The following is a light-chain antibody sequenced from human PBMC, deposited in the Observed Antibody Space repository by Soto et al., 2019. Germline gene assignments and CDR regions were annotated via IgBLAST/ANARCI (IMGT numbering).Light chain of an antibody. CDR1: SRDVGGYNS. CDR2: DVS. CDR3: SSYTTGGSYV. V-gene: IGLV2-14*01. Sequence: QSALTQPASVSGSPGLSIAISCTGTSRDVGGYNSVSWYQQQPGKVPKLMIYDVSNRPSGVSNLFSGSKSGNTASLTISGLQAEDEGDYYCSSYTTGGSYVFGTGTKLTVL. J-gene: IGLJ1*01.